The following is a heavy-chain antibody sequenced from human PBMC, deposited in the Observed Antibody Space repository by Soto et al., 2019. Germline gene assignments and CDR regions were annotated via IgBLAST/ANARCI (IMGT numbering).Heavy chain of an antibody. CDR2: INAGNGNT. CDR1: GYTFTSYA. Sequence: ASVKVSCKASGYTFTSYAMHWVRQAPGQSLEWMGWINAGNGNTKYSQKFQGRVTITRDTSASTAYMELSSLRSEDTAVYYCARYPLEPNYYYYYGMDVWGQGTTVTVPS. CDR3: ARYPLEPNYYYYYGMDV. D-gene: IGHD1-1*01. J-gene: IGHJ6*02. V-gene: IGHV1-3*01.